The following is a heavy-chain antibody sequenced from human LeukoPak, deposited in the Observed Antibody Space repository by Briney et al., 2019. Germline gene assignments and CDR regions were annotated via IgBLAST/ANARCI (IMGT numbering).Heavy chain of an antibody. V-gene: IGHV4-61*02. CDR3: AGGWISNGGDFQH. CDR1: GDTISSGNYY. CDR2: IYTSGST. Sequence: PSQTLSLTCSVSGDTISSGNYYWGWIRQSAGKGLEWIGRIYTSGSTKYNPSLESRVTISIDTSKNQFSLKLSSMTAADTAVYYCAGGWISNGGDFQHWGQGTLITVSS. J-gene: IGHJ1*01. D-gene: IGHD2-8*01.